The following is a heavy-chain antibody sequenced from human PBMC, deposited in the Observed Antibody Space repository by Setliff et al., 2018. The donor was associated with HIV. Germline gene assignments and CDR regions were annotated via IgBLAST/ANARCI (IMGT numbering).Heavy chain of an antibody. V-gene: IGHV4-38-2*02. D-gene: IGHD1-1*01. CDR1: GYSISIGYY. J-gene: IGHJ3*02. Sequence: PSETLSLTCAVSGYSISIGYYWGWIRQPPGKGLEWIGNIYHSGSTYYNPSLKSRVTISVDTSKNRFSLKLSSVTAADTAVYYCAREDGSNSHDTFEIWGQGILVTVSS. CDR2: IYHSGST. CDR3: AREDGSNSHDTFEI.